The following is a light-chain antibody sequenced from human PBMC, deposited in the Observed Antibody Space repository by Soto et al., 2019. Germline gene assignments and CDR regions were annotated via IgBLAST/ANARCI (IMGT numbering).Light chain of an antibody. Sequence: IVLTQSPATVSWSPGKRATLSCRASQNISNYLIWYQQKPGQAPRLLIYDVSNRATGIPARFSGSGSGTDFTLTISSLQPEDVATYYCQKYNSAPLTFGGGTKVDI. J-gene: IGKJ4*01. CDR1: QNISNY. CDR2: DVS. V-gene: IGKV3-11*01. CDR3: QKYNSAPLT.